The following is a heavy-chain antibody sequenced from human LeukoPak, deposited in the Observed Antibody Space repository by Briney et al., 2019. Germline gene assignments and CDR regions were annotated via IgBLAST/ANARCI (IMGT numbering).Heavy chain of an antibody. CDR3: VRNTRAPTY. CDR2: ISGSKTDT. D-gene: IGHD2-2*02. J-gene: IGHJ4*02. Sequence: GGSLRLSCATSGFTCTDHYMSWIRQAPGKGLEWVSYISGSKTDTNYADSVKGRFTVSRDNAKNSVYLQMYSLTAEDTAVYYCVRNTRAPTYWGQGVLVTVSS. CDR1: GFTCTDHY. V-gene: IGHV3-11*06.